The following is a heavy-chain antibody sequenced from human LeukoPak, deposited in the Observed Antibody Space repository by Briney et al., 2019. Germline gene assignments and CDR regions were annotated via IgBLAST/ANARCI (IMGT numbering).Heavy chain of an antibody. V-gene: IGHV3-21*01. CDR3: ARESATLGSSGLLDY. J-gene: IGHJ4*02. CDR2: ISSSGTYI. D-gene: IGHD6-19*01. CDR1: GFTFSSHN. Sequence: GGSLRLSCAASGFTFSSHNMNWVRQAPGKGLEWVSSISSSGTYIYHANSVKGRFTISRDNARNSLYLQMNSLRAEDTAVYYCARESATLGSSGLLDYWGQGALVIVSS.